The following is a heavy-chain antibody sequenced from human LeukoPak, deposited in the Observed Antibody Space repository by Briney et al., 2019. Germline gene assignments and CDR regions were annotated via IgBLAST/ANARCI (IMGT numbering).Heavy chain of an antibody. CDR3: AINGGGDSGYGNFDY. Sequence: GGSLRLSCAVSGFTFDDYAMHWVRQVPGKGLEWVSGINWNSDSIGYADSVKSRFTTSRDNAKNSLYLQMNGLRAEDTAFYYCAINGGGDSGYGNFDYWGQGTLVTVSS. V-gene: IGHV3-9*01. CDR2: INWNSDSI. CDR1: GFTFDDYA. J-gene: IGHJ4*02. D-gene: IGHD5-12*01.